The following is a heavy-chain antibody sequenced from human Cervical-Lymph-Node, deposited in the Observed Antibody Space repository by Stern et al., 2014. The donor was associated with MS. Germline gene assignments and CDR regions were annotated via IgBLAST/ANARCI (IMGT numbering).Heavy chain of an antibody. CDR1: GYMFASHW. D-gene: IGHD4-23*01. CDR3: ARVNGGNSDWFDP. J-gene: IGHJ5*02. CDR2: TNPGDSDT. Sequence: EVQLVQSGAEVKKPGESLKISCKASGYMFASHWIGWVRQMPGKGLEWMGITNPGDSDTRDSPSFQGLVTISVDKSISTAYLQCSSLKASDTAMYYCARVNGGNSDWFDPWGQGTLVTVSS. V-gene: IGHV5-51*01.